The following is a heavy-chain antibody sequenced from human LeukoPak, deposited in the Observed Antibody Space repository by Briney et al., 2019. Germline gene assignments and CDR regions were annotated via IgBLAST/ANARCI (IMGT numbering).Heavy chain of an antibody. V-gene: IGHV3-30*18. CDR2: ISYDGSNK. J-gene: IGHJ3*02. CDR3: ANDAFDI. Sequence: PGGSLRLSCAASGFTFSSYGMHWVRQAPGKGLEWVAVISYDGSNKYYADSVKGRSTISRDSSKNTLYLQMNSLRAEDTAVYYCANDAFDIWGQGTMVTVSS. CDR1: GFTFSSYG.